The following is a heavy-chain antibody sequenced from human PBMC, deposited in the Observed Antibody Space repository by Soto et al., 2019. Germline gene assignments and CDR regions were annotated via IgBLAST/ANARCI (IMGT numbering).Heavy chain of an antibody. CDR2: ISSSSSYT. CDR1: GFTFSDYY. CDR3: ARAIEYSSSSAEYYYYYGMDV. Sequence: GGSLRLSCAASGFTFSDYYMSWIRQAPGKGLEWVSYISSSSSYTNYADSVKGRFTISRDNAKNSLYLQMNSLRAEDTAVYYCARAIEYSSSSAEYYYYYGMDVWGQGTTVTVS. J-gene: IGHJ6*02. V-gene: IGHV3-11*06. D-gene: IGHD6-6*01.